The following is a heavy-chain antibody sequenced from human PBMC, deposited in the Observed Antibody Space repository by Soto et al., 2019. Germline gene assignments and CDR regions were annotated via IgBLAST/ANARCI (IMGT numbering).Heavy chain of an antibody. Sequence: PSETLSLTCGVSDHSINSNYYCLGIRQPPGKGLEWIGAIHHSGTTYYSPSLKSRVTISMDTSKNHFSLRLSSMTAEDPDIYFCATGLYVGNFDYWGQEIPVTVSS. D-gene: IGHD3-16*01. V-gene: IGHV4-38-2*01. CDR1: DHSINSNYY. J-gene: IGHJ4*02. CDR2: IHHSGTT. CDR3: ATGLYVGNFDY.